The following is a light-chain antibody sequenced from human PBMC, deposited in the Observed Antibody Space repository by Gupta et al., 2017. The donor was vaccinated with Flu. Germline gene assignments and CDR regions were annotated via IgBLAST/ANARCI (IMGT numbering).Light chain of an antibody. J-gene: IGLJ2*01. CDR1: KLGDKY. V-gene: IGLV3-1*01. CDR2: QDI. CDR3: QAWDSSTASVV. Sequence: GQTASITCSGDKLGDKYTSWFQQKPGQSPVMVIYQDIKRPSGIPARFSGSNSGYTATLTISGTQALDEADYYCQAWDSSTASVVFGGGTKLTVL.